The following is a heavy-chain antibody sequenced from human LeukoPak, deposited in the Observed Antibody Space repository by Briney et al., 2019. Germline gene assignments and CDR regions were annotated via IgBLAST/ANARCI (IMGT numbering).Heavy chain of an antibody. D-gene: IGHD6-19*01. Sequence: GASLKISCTGSGYSFTTYWIGWVRQLPGKGLEWMGIIYPDDSDTKYSPSFQGQVTISADKSISTAYLQWSSLKASDTAMYYCARQGGRWAFFDYWGQGTLVTVSS. CDR1: GYSFTTYW. CDR2: IYPDDSDT. CDR3: ARQGGRWAFFDY. J-gene: IGHJ4*02. V-gene: IGHV5-51*01.